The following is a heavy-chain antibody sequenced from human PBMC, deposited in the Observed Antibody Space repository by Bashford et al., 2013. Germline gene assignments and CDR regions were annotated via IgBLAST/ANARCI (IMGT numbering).Heavy chain of an antibody. V-gene: IGHV4-4*07. Sequence: ETLSLTCAVSGAPVSTYYWSWIRQPAGKGLEWIGRIYTSGSTDYNPSLKSRVTISVDSSKNQFSLKLNSMTAADTAVYYCARAFSSGWMNYWGQGTLVTVSS. CDR1: GAPVSTYY. CDR3: ARAFSSGWMNY. CDR2: IYTSGST. J-gene: IGHJ4*02. D-gene: IGHD6-19*01.